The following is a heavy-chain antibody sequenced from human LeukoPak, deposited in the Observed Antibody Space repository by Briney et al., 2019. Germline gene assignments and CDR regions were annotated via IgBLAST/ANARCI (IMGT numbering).Heavy chain of an antibody. CDR3: ARGAVGYGDSYNYYNMDV. D-gene: IGHD4-17*01. CDR2: IIPIFGTA. Sequence: ASVKVSCKASGGTFSSSAISWVRQAPGQGLEWMGGIIPIFGTADYAQKFQGRATITADESTSTAYMEVSSLRSEDTAAYYCARGAVGYGDSYNYYNMDVWGQGTTVTVS. CDR1: GGTFSSSA. V-gene: IGHV1-69*13. J-gene: IGHJ6*02.